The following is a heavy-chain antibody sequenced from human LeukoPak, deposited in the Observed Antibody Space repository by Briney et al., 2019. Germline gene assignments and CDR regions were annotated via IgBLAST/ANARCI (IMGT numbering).Heavy chain of an antibody. CDR1: GFTFGTYA. D-gene: IGHD5-18*01. V-gene: IGHV3-30-3*01. CDR3: AKDMSGYSYGPFDY. CDR2: ISNDGNNK. Sequence: GRSLRLSCAASGFTFGTYAMHWVRQAPGKGLEWVAVISNDGNNKYYADSVKGRFTISRDNSKNTLYLQMNSLRVEDTAVYYCAKDMSGYSYGPFDYWGQGTLVTVSS. J-gene: IGHJ4*02.